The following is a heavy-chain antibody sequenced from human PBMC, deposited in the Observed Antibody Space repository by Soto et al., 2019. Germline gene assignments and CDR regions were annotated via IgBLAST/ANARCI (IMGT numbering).Heavy chain of an antibody. V-gene: IGHV3-48*03. CDR3: VRFGGAAAGPGDY. Sequence: SLRLSCVASKFTLSSYEMNWVGQAPGKGLEWVSYISSSGSTIYYTDSVKGRFTISRDNAKKSLYLQMNSLRAEDTAVYYCVRFGGAAAGPGDYWGQGTLVTVSS. CDR1: KFTLSSYE. CDR2: ISSSGSTI. J-gene: IGHJ4*02. D-gene: IGHD6-13*01.